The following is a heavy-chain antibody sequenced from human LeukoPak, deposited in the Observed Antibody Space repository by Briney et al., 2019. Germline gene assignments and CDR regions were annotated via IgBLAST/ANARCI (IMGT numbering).Heavy chain of an antibody. CDR2: INPGGGST. D-gene: IGHD3-22*01. CDR1: GYSFTSYY. J-gene: IGHJ5*02. CDR3: ARGDSSNLDWFDP. V-gene: IGHV1-46*01. Sequence: ASVKVSCKASGYSFTSYYMHWVRQAPGQGLEWMGIINPGGGSTSYAQKFQGTVTMTGDTPTSTVYMELSSLRSEDTAVYYCARGDSSNLDWFDPWGQGTLVTVSS.